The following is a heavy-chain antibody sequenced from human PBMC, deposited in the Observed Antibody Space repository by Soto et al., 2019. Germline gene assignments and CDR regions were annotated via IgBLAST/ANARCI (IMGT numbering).Heavy chain of an antibody. CDR1: GYTFTSYD. J-gene: IGHJ4*02. Sequence: ASVKVSCKASGYTFTSYDINWVRQATGQGLEWMGWMNPNSGNTGYAQKFQGRVTMTRNTSISTAYMELSSLRSEDTAVYYCARIGFDYYDFLIDYWGQGTLVTVPQ. CDR3: ARIGFDYYDFLIDY. V-gene: IGHV1-8*01. CDR2: MNPNSGNT. D-gene: IGHD3-22*01.